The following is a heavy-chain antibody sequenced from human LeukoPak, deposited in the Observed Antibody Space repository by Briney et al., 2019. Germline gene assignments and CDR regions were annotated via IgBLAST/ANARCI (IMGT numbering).Heavy chain of an antibody. CDR3: ARDRNTAMGYYYYGMDV. D-gene: IGHD5-18*01. CDR1: GFTFSDYY. CDR2: ISSSGSTI. J-gene: IGHJ6*02. Sequence: TGGSLRLSCAASGFTFSDYYMSWIRQAPGKGLEWVSYISSSGSTIYYADSVKGRFTISRDNAKNSLYLQMNSLRAEDTAVYYCARDRNTAMGYYYYGMDVWGQGTTATVSS. V-gene: IGHV3-11*01.